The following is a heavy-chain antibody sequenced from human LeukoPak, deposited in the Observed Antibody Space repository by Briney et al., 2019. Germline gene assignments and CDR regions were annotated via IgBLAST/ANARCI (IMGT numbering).Heavy chain of an antibody. CDR3: ASEGYCTNGVCRGEFDY. D-gene: IGHD2-8*01. J-gene: IGHJ4*02. Sequence: GASVKVSCKASGYTFTGYYMHWVRQAPGQGLEWMGWINPNSGGTNYAQKFQGRVTMTRDTSISTAYMELSRLRSDDTAVYYCASEGYCTNGVCRGEFDYWGQGTLVTVSS. V-gene: IGHV1-2*02. CDR1: GYTFTGYY. CDR2: INPNSGGT.